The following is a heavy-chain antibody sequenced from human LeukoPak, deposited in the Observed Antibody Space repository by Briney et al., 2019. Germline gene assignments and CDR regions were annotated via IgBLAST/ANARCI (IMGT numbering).Heavy chain of an antibody. CDR3: ARDGSSSWYYYYMDV. J-gene: IGHJ6*03. V-gene: IGHV3-33*01. CDR2: IWYDGSNK. Sequence: GGSLRLSCAASGFTFSSYGMHWVRQAPGKGLEWVAVIWYDGSNKYYADSVKGRFTISRDNSKNTLYLQMNSLRTEDTAVYYCARDGSSSWYYYYMDVWGKGTTVTVSS. CDR1: GFTFSSYG. D-gene: IGHD6-13*01.